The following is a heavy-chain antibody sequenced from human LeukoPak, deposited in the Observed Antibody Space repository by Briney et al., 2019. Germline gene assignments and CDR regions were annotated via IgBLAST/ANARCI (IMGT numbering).Heavy chain of an antibody. CDR3: ARDCPLTRNNYYYYGMDV. V-gene: IGHV3-48*01. CDR2: ISSSSSTI. J-gene: IGHJ6*02. Sequence: GGSLRLSCAASGFTFSSYSMNWVRQAPGKGLEWVSYISSSSSTIYYADSVKGRFTISRDNSKNTLYLQMNSLRAEDTAVYYCARDCPLTRNNYYYYGMDVWGQGTTVTVSS. D-gene: IGHD1/OR15-1a*01. CDR1: GFTFSSYS.